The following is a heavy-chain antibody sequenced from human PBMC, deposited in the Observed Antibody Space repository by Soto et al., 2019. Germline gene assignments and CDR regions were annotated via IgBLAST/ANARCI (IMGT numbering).Heavy chain of an antibody. CDR2: IKGDGSEK. Sequence: EVHLVESGGDLVQPGGSLRLSCAASGFTFSSHWMSWVRQAPGKGLEWVANIKGDGSEKYYVDSVKGRFTISRDNAKNSLIVPMNSLRVQDTALYSCAKDVRWGQGTLVTVSS. CDR1: GFTFSSHW. J-gene: IGHJ4*02. V-gene: IGHV3-7*04. CDR3: AKDVR.